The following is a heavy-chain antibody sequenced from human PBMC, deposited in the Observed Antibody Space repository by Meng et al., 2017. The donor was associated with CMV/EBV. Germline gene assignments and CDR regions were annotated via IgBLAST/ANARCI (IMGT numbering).Heavy chain of an antibody. CDR3: ARLPSSKRITMIVVDY. CDR1: GFTFSSYS. J-gene: IGHJ4*02. CDR2: ISSSSSTI. Sequence: GGSLRLSCAASGFTFSSYSMNWVRPAPGKGLEWVSYISSSSSTIYYADSVKGRFTISRDNAKNSLYLQMNSLRAEDTAVYYCARLPSSKRITMIVVDYWGQGTLVTVSS. V-gene: IGHV3-48*04. D-gene: IGHD3-22*01.